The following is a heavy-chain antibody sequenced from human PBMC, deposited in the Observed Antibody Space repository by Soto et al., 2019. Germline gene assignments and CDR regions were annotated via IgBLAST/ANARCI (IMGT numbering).Heavy chain of an antibody. Sequence: QVQLVESGGGLVKPGGSLRLSCAASGFTFSDYYMSWIRQAPGKGLEWVSYISSSSSYTNYADSVKGRFTISRDNAKNSLYLQMNSLRAEDTAVYYCAREPPPYGDYYYYGMDVWGQGTTVTVSS. CDR3: AREPPPYGDYYYYGMDV. CDR1: GFTFSDYY. D-gene: IGHD4-17*01. CDR2: ISSSSSYT. V-gene: IGHV3-11*05. J-gene: IGHJ6*02.